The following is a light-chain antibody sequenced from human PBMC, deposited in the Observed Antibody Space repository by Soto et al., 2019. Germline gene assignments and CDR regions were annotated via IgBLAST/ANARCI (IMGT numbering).Light chain of an antibody. CDR1: QGIRSD. J-gene: IGKJ2*01. CDR2: GAS. CDR3: LQDYNYPHT. Sequence: AIQMTQSPSSLSASVGDRVTITCRASQGIRSDLGWYQQKPGIAPKLLIYGASTLQGGVPSRFSGSGSGTDFTLTISSLQPEDFATYYCLQDYNYPHTFGQGTKLEIK. V-gene: IGKV1-6*01.